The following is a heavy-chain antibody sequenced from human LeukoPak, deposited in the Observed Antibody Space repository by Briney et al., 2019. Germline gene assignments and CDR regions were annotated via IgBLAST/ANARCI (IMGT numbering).Heavy chain of an antibody. Sequence: ASVKVSCKASGYTFTGYYMHWVRQAPGQGLEWMGRINPNSGGTNYAQKFQARVTMTRDTSISTAYMELSRLRSDDTAVYCCARTWRYCSGGSCYTWDYWGQGTLVTVSS. CDR3: ARTWRYCSGGSCYTWDY. V-gene: IGHV1-2*06. J-gene: IGHJ4*02. D-gene: IGHD2-15*01. CDR1: GYTFTGYY. CDR2: INPNSGGT.